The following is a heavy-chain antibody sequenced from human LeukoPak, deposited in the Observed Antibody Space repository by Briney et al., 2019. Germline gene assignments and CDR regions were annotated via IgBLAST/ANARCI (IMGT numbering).Heavy chain of an antibody. Sequence: PSETLSLTCTVSGGSISSSSYYWGWIRQPPGKGLGLEWIGSIYYSGSTYYNPSLKSRVTISIDTSKNQFSLKLSSVTAADTAVYYCAKDYDFWSGYGGYHMDVWGKGTTVTVSS. V-gene: IGHV4-39*02. J-gene: IGHJ6*03. CDR2: IYYSGST. CDR3: AKDYDFWSGYGGYHMDV. D-gene: IGHD3-3*01. CDR1: GGSISSSSYY.